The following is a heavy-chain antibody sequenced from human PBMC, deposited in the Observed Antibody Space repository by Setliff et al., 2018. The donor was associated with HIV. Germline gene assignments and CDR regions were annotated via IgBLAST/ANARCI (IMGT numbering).Heavy chain of an antibody. J-gene: IGHJ3*02. CDR3: AAEGATDWVSDAFDI. D-gene: IGHD1-26*01. V-gene: IGHV1-58*01. CDR1: GFTFTSSA. Sequence: SVKVSCKASGFTFTSSAVQWVRQARGQRLEWIGWIVVGSGNTNYAQKFQERVTITRDMSTSTAYMELSNLRSEDTAVYYCAAEGATDWVSDAFDIWGQGTMVTISS. CDR2: IVVGSGNT.